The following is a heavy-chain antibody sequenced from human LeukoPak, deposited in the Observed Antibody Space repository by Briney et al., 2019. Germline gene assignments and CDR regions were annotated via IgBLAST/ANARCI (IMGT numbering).Heavy chain of an antibody. CDR2: ISGSGGST. CDR3: AKGKGSSSSSSDW. Sequence: GGSLRLSCAASGFTFNTYAMSWVRQALGKGLEWVSAISGSGGSTYYADSVKGRFTISRDNSKNTLYLQIHSLRAEDTAVYYCAKGKGSSSSSSDWWGQGTLVTVSS. D-gene: IGHD2-15*01. V-gene: IGHV3-23*01. CDR1: GFTFNTYA. J-gene: IGHJ4*02.